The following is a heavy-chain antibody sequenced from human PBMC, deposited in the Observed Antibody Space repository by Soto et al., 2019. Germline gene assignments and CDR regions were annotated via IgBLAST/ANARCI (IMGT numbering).Heavy chain of an antibody. CDR3: ARRDSNYVWYFDY. D-gene: IGHD4-4*01. J-gene: IGHJ4*02. CDR1: GYSFTSYW. V-gene: IGHV5-10-1*01. CDR2: IDPGDSYT. Sequence: PGESLKISCKGSGYSFTSYWISWVRQMLGKGLEWMGSIDPGDSYTNYSPSFQGHVTISADKSISTAYLQWSSLKASDTAMYYCARRDSNYVWYFDYWGQGTLVTVSS.